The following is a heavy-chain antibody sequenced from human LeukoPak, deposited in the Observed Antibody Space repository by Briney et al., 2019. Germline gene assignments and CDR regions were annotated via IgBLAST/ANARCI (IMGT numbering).Heavy chain of an antibody. CDR2: ISNSDDST. CDR3: AELGITMIGGV. D-gene: IGHD3-10*02. CDR1: GFAFSSYA. Sequence: QTGGSLGLSCAASGFAFSSYAMSWVRQAPGKGLEWVSTISNSDDSTYYADSVKGRFTISRDNAKNSLYLQMNSLRAEDTAVYYCAELGITMIGGVWGKGTTVTISS. V-gene: IGHV3-23*01. J-gene: IGHJ6*04.